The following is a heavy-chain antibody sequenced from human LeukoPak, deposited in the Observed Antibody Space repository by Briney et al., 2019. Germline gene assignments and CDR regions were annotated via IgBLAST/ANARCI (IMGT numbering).Heavy chain of an antibody. J-gene: IGHJ4*02. V-gene: IGHV3-7*04. CDR1: GLTFSTYC. Sequence: GGSLRLSCAASGLTFSTYCMSWVRQAPGKGLEWVANIKEDGSEKYYVDSVKGRFTISRDNAKKSLYLQMNSLRAEDTAVYYCARDTGLRNTVFGHRGVYFDYWGREPWSPSPQ. CDR2: IKEDGSEK. D-gene: IGHD3-3*01. CDR3: ARDTGLRNTVFGHRGVYFDY.